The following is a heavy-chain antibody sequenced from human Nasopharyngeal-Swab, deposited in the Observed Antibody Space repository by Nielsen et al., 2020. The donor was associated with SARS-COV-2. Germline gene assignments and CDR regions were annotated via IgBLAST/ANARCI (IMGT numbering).Heavy chain of an antibody. Sequence: SETLSLTCTVSGGSISSSSYYWGWIRQPPGKGLEWIGSIYYSGSTYYNPSLKSRVTISVDTSKNQFSLKLSSVTAADTAVYYCARDPGYSSNYFDYWGKGTLVTVSS. CDR2: IYYSGST. CDR3: ARDPGYSSNYFDY. J-gene: IGHJ4*02. D-gene: IGHD6-13*01. V-gene: IGHV4-39*02. CDR1: GGSISSSSYY.